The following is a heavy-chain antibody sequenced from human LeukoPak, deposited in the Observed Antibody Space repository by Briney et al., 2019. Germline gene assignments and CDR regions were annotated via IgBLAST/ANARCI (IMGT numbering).Heavy chain of an antibody. Sequence: GGSLRLSCAASGFTFSSYGMHWVRQAPGKGLEWVAVISYDGSNKYYADSVKGRFTISRDNSKNTLYLQMNSLRAEDTAVYYCAKGLGYCSGGSCYFGLSHYYYYYGMDVWGQGTTVTVSS. CDR2: ISYDGSNK. V-gene: IGHV3-30*18. J-gene: IGHJ6*02. CDR3: AKGLGYCSGGSCYFGLSHYYYYYGMDV. D-gene: IGHD2-15*01. CDR1: GFTFSSYG.